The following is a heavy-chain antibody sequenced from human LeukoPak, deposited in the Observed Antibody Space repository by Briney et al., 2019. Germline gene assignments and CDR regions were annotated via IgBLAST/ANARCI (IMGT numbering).Heavy chain of an antibody. CDR1: GFTFSSYG. V-gene: IGHV3-33*06. CDR2: IWYDGSNK. D-gene: IGHD1-26*01. CDR3: AKDRDSGSYYASLLFDY. J-gene: IGHJ4*02. Sequence: GGSLSLSCAASGFTFSSYGMHWVRQAPGKGLEWVAVIWYDGSNKYYADSVKGRFTISRDNSKNTLYLQMNSLRAEDTAVYYCAKDRDSGSYYASLLFDYWGQGTLVTVSS.